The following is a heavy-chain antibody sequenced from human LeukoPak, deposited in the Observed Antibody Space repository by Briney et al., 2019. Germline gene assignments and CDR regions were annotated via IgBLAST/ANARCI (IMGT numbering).Heavy chain of an antibody. J-gene: IGHJ4*02. V-gene: IGHV1-69*13. CDR3: ARENFRLVATFPD. D-gene: IGHD5-12*01. Sequence: ASVQDSCKASGGTFISCAISWVRQPPGQGREGMGGIIPIFGTANYAQKFQGRVTIAADESTSTAYMELSSLRSEDTAVYYCARENFRLVATFPDWGQGTLVTVSS. CDR1: GGTFISCA. CDR2: IIPIFGTA.